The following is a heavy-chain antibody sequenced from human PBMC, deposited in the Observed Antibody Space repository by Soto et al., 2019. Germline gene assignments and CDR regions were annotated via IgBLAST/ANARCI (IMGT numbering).Heavy chain of an antibody. D-gene: IGHD1-26*01. CDR3: TRDQGGSYDSWFDP. CDR1: FTFSMYS. V-gene: IGHV3-21*01. J-gene: IGHJ5*02. Sequence: EVQVVESGGGLVQPGGSLRLSCSFTFSMYSMNWVPQAPGKGLEWVASISSGGSYIKYADSVKGRFTISRDNAKNSVSLQMNSLRVDDTAVYFCTRDQGGSYDSWFDPWGQGTLVTVSS. CDR2: ISSGGSYI.